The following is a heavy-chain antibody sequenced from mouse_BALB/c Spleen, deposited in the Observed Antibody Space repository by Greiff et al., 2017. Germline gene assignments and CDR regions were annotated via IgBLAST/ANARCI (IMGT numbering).Heavy chain of an antibody. D-gene: IGHD4-1*01. CDR1: GYTFTSYT. Sequence: VHLVESGAELARPGASVKMSCKASGYTFTSYTMHWVKQRPGQGLEWIGYINPSSGYTNYNQKFKDKATLTADKSSSTAYMQLSSLTSEDSAVYYCARSPNWDAFAYWGQGTLVTVSA. J-gene: IGHJ3*01. V-gene: IGHV1-4*01. CDR3: ARSPNWDAFAY. CDR2: INPSSGYT.